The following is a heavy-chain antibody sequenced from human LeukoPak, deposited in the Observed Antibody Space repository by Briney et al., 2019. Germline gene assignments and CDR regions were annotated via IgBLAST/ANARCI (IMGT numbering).Heavy chain of an antibody. D-gene: IGHD5-24*01. J-gene: IGHJ4*02. CDR1: GGSFSGYY. CDR2: IYTSGST. V-gene: IGHV4-4*07. CDR3: ARDPGGWEMATTFDY. Sequence: PSETLPLTCAVYGGSFSGYYWSWIRQPAGKGLEWIGRIYTSGSTNYNPSLKSRVTMSVDTSKNQFSLKLSSVTAADTAVYYCARDPGGWEMATTFDYWGQGTLVTVSS.